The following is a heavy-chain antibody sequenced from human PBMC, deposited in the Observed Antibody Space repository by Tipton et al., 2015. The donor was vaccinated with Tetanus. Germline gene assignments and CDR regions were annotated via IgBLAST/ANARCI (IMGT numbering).Heavy chain of an antibody. CDR1: GGSFSLYY. D-gene: IGHD5-24*01. CDR2: ISHSGSS. Sequence: TLSLTCTVSGGSFSLYYWNWVRQSPGKGLEWIGEISHSGSSSYNPSLKSRVTISVDTSKNQFSLRLRSVAAAETAVYYCARGGRDAYNNPLGAFDVWGRGTTVTVSS. V-gene: IGHV4-34*01. J-gene: IGHJ3*01. CDR3: ARGGRDAYNNPLGAFDV.